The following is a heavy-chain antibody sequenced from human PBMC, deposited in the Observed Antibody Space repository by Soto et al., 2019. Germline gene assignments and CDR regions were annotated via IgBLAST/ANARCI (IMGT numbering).Heavy chain of an antibody. Sequence: EVQLLESGGGLVQPGGSLRLSCAASGFSFSSYVMTWVRQAPGKGLEWVSHIIGSGADTNNADSVKGRFTIARDNSKNTLYLQMNSLRAEDAALYYCAKCRVPDDYKSSGYDYWGQGTLVTVSS. CDR1: GFSFSSYV. V-gene: IGHV3-23*01. CDR2: IIGSGADT. CDR3: AKCRVPDDYKSSGYDY. J-gene: IGHJ4*02. D-gene: IGHD3-22*01.